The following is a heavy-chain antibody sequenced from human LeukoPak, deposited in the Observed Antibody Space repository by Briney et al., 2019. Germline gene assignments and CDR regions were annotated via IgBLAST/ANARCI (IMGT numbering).Heavy chain of an antibody. V-gene: IGHV1-18*04. CDR2: ISAYNGNT. Sequence: ASVKVSCKASGYTFTTYGISWVRQAPGQGLEWMGWISAYNGNTNYAQKLQGRVTMTTDTSTSTAYMELRSLRSDDTAVYYCARDRSTVAGTFFHYWGQGTLVTVSS. CDR3: ARDRSTVAGTFFHY. D-gene: IGHD6-19*01. CDR1: GYTFTTYG. J-gene: IGHJ4*02.